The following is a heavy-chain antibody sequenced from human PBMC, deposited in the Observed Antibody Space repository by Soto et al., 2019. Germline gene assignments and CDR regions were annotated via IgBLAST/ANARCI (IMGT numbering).Heavy chain of an antibody. Sequence: PSQTLSLTCDISGDSVSSSSVTWNWIRQSPSRGLEWLGRTYYRSRWYNDYAESVKSRIIINPDTSKNQFSLHLNSVTPDDTAVNYCVRLMGNSWLDLWGQGTLVTVSS. V-gene: IGHV6-1*01. CDR3: VRLMGNSWLDL. CDR2: TYYRSRWYN. D-gene: IGHD2-8*01. J-gene: IGHJ5*01. CDR1: GDSVSSSSVT.